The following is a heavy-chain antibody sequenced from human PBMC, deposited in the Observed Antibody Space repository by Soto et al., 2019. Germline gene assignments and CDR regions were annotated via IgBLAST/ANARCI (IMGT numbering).Heavy chain of an antibody. D-gene: IGHD1-1*01. CDR1: GFTVTTYW. V-gene: IGHV3-74*01. CDR2: INGDGSST. Sequence: PGGSLRLSCAASGFTVTTYWMHWVRQVPGKGLVWVSRINGDGSSTTYADSVKGRFTISRDNAKNTLYLQMNSLRAEDTAVYYCTRGPRASSTGTRAHWGQGTLVTVSS. J-gene: IGHJ4*02. CDR3: TRGPRASSTGTRAH.